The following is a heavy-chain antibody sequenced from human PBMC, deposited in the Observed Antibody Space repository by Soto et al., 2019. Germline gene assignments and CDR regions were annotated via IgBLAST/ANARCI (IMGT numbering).Heavy chain of an antibody. CDR3: ARGEDIVVVPAAINWFDP. Sequence: SETLSLTCAVYGGSFSGYYWSCIRQPPWKGLEWIGEINHSGSTNYNPSLKSRVTISVDTSKNQFSLKLSSVTAADTAVYYCARGEDIVVVPAAINWFDPWGQGTMVTVSS. CDR1: GGSFSGYY. J-gene: IGHJ5*02. CDR2: INHSGST. V-gene: IGHV4-34*01. D-gene: IGHD2-2*01.